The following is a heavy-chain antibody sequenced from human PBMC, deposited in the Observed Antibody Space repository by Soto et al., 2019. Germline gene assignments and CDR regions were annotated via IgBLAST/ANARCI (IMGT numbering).Heavy chain of an antibody. V-gene: IGHV1-2*02. CDR1: GYTFTVYY. D-gene: IGHD3-3*01. CDR2: INPNSGGT. J-gene: IGHJ4*02. CDR3: AFNGPSPIFGGLYGY. Sequence: QVQLVQSGAEVKKPGASVKVSCKASGYTFTVYYMHWVRQAPGQGLEWMGWINPNSGGTNYAQKIQGRVTMTRDTYISTSYMELSRLRSDDTAVYSCAFNGPSPIFGGLYGYWGQGTLVTVSS.